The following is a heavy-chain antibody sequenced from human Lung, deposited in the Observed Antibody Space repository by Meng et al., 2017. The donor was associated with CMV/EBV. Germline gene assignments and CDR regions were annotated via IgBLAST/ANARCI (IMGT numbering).Heavy chain of an antibody. CDR2: MNPNSGNT. CDR3: ARGKGSYYYYYGMVF. Sequence: ASVKVSCKASGYTFTSYDINWVRQDTGQGLEWMGWMNPNSGNTGYAQKFQGRVTMTRNTSISTAYMELSSLRSEDTAVYYCARGKGSYYYYYGMVFWGQGTTVTVSS. J-gene: IGHJ6*02. CDR1: GYTFTSYD. D-gene: IGHD5-18*01. V-gene: IGHV1-8*01.